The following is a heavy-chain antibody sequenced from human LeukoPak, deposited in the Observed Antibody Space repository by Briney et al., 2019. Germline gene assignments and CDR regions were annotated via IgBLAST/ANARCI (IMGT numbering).Heavy chain of an antibody. CDR3: AREGSVLLLFDY. V-gene: IGHV1-69*13. Sequence: GASVKVSCKASGGTFSSYAISWVRQAPGQGLEWMGGIIPIFGTANYAQKFQGRVTITADESTSTAYMELSSLRSEDTAVYYCAREGSVLLLFDYWGQGTLVTVSS. CDR1: GGTFSSYA. CDR2: IIPIFGTA. J-gene: IGHJ4*02. D-gene: IGHD2-15*01.